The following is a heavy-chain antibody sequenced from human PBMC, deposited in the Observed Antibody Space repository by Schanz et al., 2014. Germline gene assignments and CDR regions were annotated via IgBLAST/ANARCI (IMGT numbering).Heavy chain of an antibody. CDR2: INPNTGGT. D-gene: IGHD6-13*01. J-gene: IGHJ4*02. CDR1: GYTFSDYY. V-gene: IGHV1-2*02. CDR3: ASSGAGYSSSWDFDY. Sequence: QVQLVQSGAEVKKPGASVKVSCKASGYTFSDYYIHWVRQAPGQGLEWMGWINPNTGGTNFAQKLQGRVTMTTDTSTSTAYMELRSLRSDDTAVYYCASSGAGYSSSWDFDYWGQGTLVTVSS.